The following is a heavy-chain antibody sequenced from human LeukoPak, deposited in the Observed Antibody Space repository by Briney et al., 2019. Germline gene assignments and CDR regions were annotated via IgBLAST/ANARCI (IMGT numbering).Heavy chain of an antibody. Sequence: GGSLRLSCAASGFTFSSYAMSWVRQAPGKGLEWVSAISGSGGSTYYADSVKSRFTISRDNSKNTLYLQMNSLRAEDTAVYYCAKLMRSYNWNDFDYWGQGTLVTVSS. V-gene: IGHV3-23*01. CDR2: ISGSGGST. CDR1: GFTFSSYA. D-gene: IGHD1-1*01. J-gene: IGHJ4*02. CDR3: AKLMRSYNWNDFDY.